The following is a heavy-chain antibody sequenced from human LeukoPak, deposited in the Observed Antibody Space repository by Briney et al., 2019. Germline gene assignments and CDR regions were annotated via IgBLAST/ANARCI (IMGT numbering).Heavy chain of an antibody. J-gene: IGHJ5*02. Sequence: GASVKVSCKASGYTFTSYDINWVRQATGQGLEWMGRMNPNSGNTGYAQKFQGRVTMTRNTSISTAYMELSSLRSEDTAVYYCARGRSRPNWFDPWGQGTLVTVSS. CDR2: MNPNSGNT. V-gene: IGHV1-8*01. CDR3: ARGRSRPNWFDP. CDR1: GYTFTSYD. D-gene: IGHD1-14*01.